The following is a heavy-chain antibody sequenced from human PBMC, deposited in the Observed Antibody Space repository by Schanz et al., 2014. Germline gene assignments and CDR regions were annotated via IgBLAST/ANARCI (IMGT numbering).Heavy chain of an antibody. Sequence: QVQLVESGGGVVQPGRSLRLSCAGSGFSFSGFGMHWVRQAPGKGLEWVAVIWYDGNNKYYADSVKGRFTISRDNSKNTLYLRMISLRAEDTAMFYCAREIPAGGHFDYWGQGTLVSVSS. CDR3: AREIPAGGHFDY. J-gene: IGHJ4*02. D-gene: IGHD2-15*01. V-gene: IGHV3-33*08. CDR2: IWYDGNNK. CDR1: GFSFSGFG.